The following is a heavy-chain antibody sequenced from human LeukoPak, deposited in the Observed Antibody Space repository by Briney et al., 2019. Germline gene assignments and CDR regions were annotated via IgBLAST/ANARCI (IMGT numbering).Heavy chain of an antibody. CDR3: ARDIGIAAAGTPF. CDR2: IYHSGST. V-gene: IGHV4-4*02. Sequence: SGTLSLTCAVSGGSISSSNWWSWVRQPPGKGLEWIGYIYHSGSTYYNPSLKSRVTISVDRSKNQFSLKLSSVTAADTAVYYCARDIGIAAAGTPFWGQGTLVTVSS. CDR1: GGSISSSNW. J-gene: IGHJ4*02. D-gene: IGHD6-13*01.